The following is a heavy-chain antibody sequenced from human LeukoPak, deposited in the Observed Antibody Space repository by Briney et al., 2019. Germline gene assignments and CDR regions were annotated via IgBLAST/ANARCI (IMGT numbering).Heavy chain of an antibody. CDR1: GFTFSTYV. Sequence: PGGSLRLSCAASGFTFSTYVMTWVRQAPGKGLEWVANIKEDGSEINYADSVRGRFTISRDNAKNSLYLQMNSLRAEDTAVYYCARGYTCGYRGQGTLVIVSS. CDR3: ARGYTCGY. V-gene: IGHV3-7*04. CDR2: IKEDGSEI. D-gene: IGHD5-18*01. J-gene: IGHJ4*02.